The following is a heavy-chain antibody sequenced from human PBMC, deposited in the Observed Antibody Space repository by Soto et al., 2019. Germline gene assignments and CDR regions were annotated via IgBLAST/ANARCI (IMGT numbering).Heavy chain of an antibody. V-gene: IGHV4-59*02. CDR3: ARGLYGSGPLPQLDH. D-gene: IGHD3-10*01. CDR1: GSSANAYY. Sequence: SSETLSLTCTVSGSSANAYYWSWIRQPPGKGLEWIGYVYSTVSSSYNPSLKSRLSISVDTSRNQFSLNLSSVTTADTAVYYCARGLYGSGPLPQLDHLRHATLVPAPQ. CDR2: VYSTVSS. J-gene: IGHJ4*01.